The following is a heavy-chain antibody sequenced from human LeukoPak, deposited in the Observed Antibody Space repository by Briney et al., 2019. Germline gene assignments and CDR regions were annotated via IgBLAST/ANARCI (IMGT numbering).Heavy chain of an antibody. D-gene: IGHD3-16*01. CDR1: GFTFSSYW. Sequence: LGGSLRLSCAASGFTFSSYWMNWARQAPGKGLEWVASINHNGNVNYYVDSVKGRVTISRDNAKNSLYLQMSNLRAEDTAVYFCARGGGLDVWGQGATVTVSS. J-gene: IGHJ6*02. CDR3: ARGGGLDV. V-gene: IGHV3-7*03. CDR2: INHNGNVN.